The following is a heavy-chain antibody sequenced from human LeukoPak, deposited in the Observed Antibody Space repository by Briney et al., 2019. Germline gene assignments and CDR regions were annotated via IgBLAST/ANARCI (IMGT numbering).Heavy chain of an antibody. V-gene: IGHV3-23*01. CDR1: GFTFSSYA. Sequence: GGSLRLSCAASGFTFSSYAMSWVRQVPGKGLVWVSVISGSGDNTYYADSVKGRFTISRDNSKNMLYLQMNSLRAEDTAVYYCAKWKYSNSGIDDYRGQGTLVTVSS. CDR3: AKWKYSNSGIDDY. D-gene: IGHD6-6*01. CDR2: ISGSGDNT. J-gene: IGHJ4*02.